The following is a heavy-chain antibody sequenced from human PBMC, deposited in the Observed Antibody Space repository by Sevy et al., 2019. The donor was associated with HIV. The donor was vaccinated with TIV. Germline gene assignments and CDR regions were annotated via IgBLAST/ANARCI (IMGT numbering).Heavy chain of an antibody. D-gene: IGHD6-6*01. CDR3: ARDLAVYSSSSRVYGMHV. CDR2: ISYDGSNK. V-gene: IGHV3-30-3*01. Sequence: GGSLRLSCAASGFTFSSYAMHWVRQAPGKGLEWVAVISYDGSNKYYADSVKGRFTISRDNSKNTLYLQMNSLRAEDTAVYYCARDLAVYSSSSRVYGMHVWGQGTTVTVSS. J-gene: IGHJ6*02. CDR1: GFTFSSYA.